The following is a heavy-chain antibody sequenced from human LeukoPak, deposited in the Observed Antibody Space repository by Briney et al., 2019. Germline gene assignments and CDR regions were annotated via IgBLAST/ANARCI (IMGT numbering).Heavy chain of an antibody. CDR2: IGIDNGNT. V-gene: IGHV3-48*01. J-gene: IGHJ4*02. CDR1: GFPFIEYS. D-gene: IGHD5-24*01. Sequence: GGSLRLSCTASGFPFIEYSMNWGRQAPRKGLERISYIGIDNGNTKYANSVRGRFTISADKAKNSWYLQMHSLRVEDTAVYYCAKDRIPDGKYSIDFWGEGTLVIVSS. CDR3: AKDRIPDGKYSIDF.